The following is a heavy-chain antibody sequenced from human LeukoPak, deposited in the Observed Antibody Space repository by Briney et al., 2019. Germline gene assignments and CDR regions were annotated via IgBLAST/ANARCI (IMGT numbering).Heavy chain of an antibody. J-gene: IGHJ4*02. Sequence: ASVKVSCKASGYTFSTYSISWVRHAPGQGLEWMGWISAYNGNTIYEQKVKGRVTMTTDTSTSTAYMELRSLKSDDTAVYYCARASYCSDGSCYSDYWGQGTLVTVSS. D-gene: IGHD2-15*01. CDR1: GYTFSTYS. CDR2: ISAYNGNT. CDR3: ARASYCSDGSCYSDY. V-gene: IGHV1-18*01.